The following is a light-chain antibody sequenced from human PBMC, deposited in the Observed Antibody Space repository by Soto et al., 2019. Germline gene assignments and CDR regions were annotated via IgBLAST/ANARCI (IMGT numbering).Light chain of an antibody. V-gene: IGLV2-11*01. Sequence: QSALTQPRSVSGSPGQSVTISCTGNSSDVGGYNYVSWYQQHPGKAPKLMIYDVSKRPSGVPDRLSGSKSGNTASLTISGLQAEDEADYYCCSYAGSYTWVFGGGTQLTVL. CDR1: SSDVGGYNY. J-gene: IGLJ3*02. CDR2: DVS. CDR3: CSYAGSYTWV.